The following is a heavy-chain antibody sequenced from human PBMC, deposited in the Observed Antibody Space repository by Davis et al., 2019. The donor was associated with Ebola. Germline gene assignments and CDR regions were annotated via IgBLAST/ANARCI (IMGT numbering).Heavy chain of an antibody. V-gene: IGHV1-69*13. CDR2: IIPVSGVP. CDR1: GGTFSSYA. Sequence: SMKVSCKASGGTFSSYAISWVRQAPGQGLDWMGGIIPVSGVPKYAQDFQGRVTITADESTSTAYMELSSLRSEDTAVYYCARDRYSDGSGYFFEQSHWGQGTLVTVSS. D-gene: IGHD3-22*01. J-gene: IGHJ4*02. CDR3: ARDRYSDGSGYFFEQSH.